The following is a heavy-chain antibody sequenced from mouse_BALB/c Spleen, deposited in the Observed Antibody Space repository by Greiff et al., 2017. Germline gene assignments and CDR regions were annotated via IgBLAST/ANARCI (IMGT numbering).Heavy chain of an antibody. CDR2: ISSGGST. CDR3: ARGNGNGAYYYAMDY. D-gene: IGHD2-1*01. CDR1: GFTFSSYA. Sequence: EVMLVESGGGLVKPGGSLKLSCAASGFTFSSYAMSWVRQTPEKRLEWVASISSGGSTYYPDSVKGRFTISRDNARNILYLQMSSLRSEDTAMYYCARGNGNGAYYYAMDYWGQGTSVTVSS. J-gene: IGHJ4*01. V-gene: IGHV5-6-5*01.